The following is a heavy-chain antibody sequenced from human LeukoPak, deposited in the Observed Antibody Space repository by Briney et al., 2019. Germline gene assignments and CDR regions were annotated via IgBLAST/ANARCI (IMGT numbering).Heavy chain of an antibody. CDR2: INHSGST. Sequence: SETLSLTCAVYGGSFSGYYWSWIRQPPGKGLEWIGEINHSGSTNYNPSLKSRVTISVDTSKNQFSLKLSSVTAADTAVYYCARLVITMVRGVINWFDPWGQGTLVTVSS. CDR1: GGSFSGYY. D-gene: IGHD3-10*01. V-gene: IGHV4-34*01. J-gene: IGHJ5*02. CDR3: ARLVITMVRGVINWFDP.